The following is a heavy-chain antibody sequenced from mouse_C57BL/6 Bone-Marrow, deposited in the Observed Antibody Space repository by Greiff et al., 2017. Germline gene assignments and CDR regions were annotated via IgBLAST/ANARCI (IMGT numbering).Heavy chain of an antibody. CDR3: TTGRGPRFDY. J-gene: IGHJ2*01. CDR2: IDPENGDT. V-gene: IGHV14-4*01. Sequence: VQLQQSGAELVRPGASVKLSCTASGFNIKDDYMHWVKQRPEQGLEWIGWIDPENGDTEYASKFQGKATITADTSSNTAYLQLSSLTSEDTAVYYCTTGRGPRFDYWGQGTTLTVSS. CDR1: GFNIKDDY.